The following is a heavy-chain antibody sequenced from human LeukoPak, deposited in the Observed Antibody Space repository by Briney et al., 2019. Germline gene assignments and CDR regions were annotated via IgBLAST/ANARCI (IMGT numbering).Heavy chain of an antibody. D-gene: IGHD6-13*01. Sequence: PGGSLRLSCAASGFTFNGYAMSWVRQAPGKGLEWVSAISGSGDSTYYADSVKGRFTISRDNSKNTLYLQMNSLRAEDTAVYYCARDRIAAAPPCGMDVWGQGTTVTVSS. J-gene: IGHJ6*02. V-gene: IGHV3-23*01. CDR1: GFTFNGYA. CDR2: ISGSGDST. CDR3: ARDRIAAAPPCGMDV.